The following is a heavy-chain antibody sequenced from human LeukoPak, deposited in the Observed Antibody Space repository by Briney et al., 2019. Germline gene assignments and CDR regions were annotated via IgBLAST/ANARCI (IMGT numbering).Heavy chain of an antibody. J-gene: IGHJ6*02. CDR1: GYTLTELS. V-gene: IGHV1-24*01. D-gene: IGHD3-3*01. CDR2: FDPEDGET. CDR3: ATVSYYDFWSGAGSYGMDV. Sequence: ASVKVSCKVSGYTLTELSMHWVRQAPGKGLEWMGGFDPEDGETIYAQKFQGRVTMTEDTSTDTAYMELSSLRSEDTAVYYCATVSYYDFWSGAGSYGMDVWGQGTTVTVSS.